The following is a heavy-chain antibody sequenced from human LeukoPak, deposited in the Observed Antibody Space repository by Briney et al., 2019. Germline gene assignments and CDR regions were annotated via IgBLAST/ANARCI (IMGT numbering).Heavy chain of an antibody. D-gene: IGHD3-22*01. CDR2: IWYDGSNK. J-gene: IGHJ4*02. CDR1: GFTFSSYG. V-gene: IGHV3-33*01. Sequence: GGSLRLSCAASGFTFSSYGTHWVRQAPGKGLEWVAVIWYDGSNKYYADSVKGRFTISRDNSKNTLYLQMNSLRAEDTAVYYCARDQAMIVDYYFDYWGQGTLVTVSS. CDR3: ARDQAMIVDYYFDY.